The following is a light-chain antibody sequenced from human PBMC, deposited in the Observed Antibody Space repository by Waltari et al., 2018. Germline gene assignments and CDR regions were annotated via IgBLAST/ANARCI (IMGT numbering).Light chain of an antibody. V-gene: IGKV3-15*01. Sequence: EIVMTQSPATLSVSPGERATLSCRASQSVSSNLAWYQQKPGQAPRLLIYGASTRATGIPARFSGSGSGTEFTLTISSLQSEDFAVYYCMQGTHWPPITFGQGTRLEIK. CDR1: QSVSSN. CDR3: MQGTHWPPIT. CDR2: GAS. J-gene: IGKJ5*01.